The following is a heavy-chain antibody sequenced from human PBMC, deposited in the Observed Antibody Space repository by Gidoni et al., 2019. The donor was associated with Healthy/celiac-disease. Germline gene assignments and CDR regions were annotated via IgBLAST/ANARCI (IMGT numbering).Heavy chain of an antibody. CDR3: ARVSSSWYGYYYYGMDV. J-gene: IGHJ6*02. Sequence: QVQLQQWGAGLLKPSETLSITCAVYGGSFSGYYWSWIRQPPGKGLEWIGEINHSGSTNYNPSLKSRVTISVDTSKNQFSLKLSSVTAADTAVYYCARVSSSWYGYYYYGMDVWGQGTTVTVSS. CDR1: GGSFSGYY. CDR2: INHSGST. V-gene: IGHV4-34*01. D-gene: IGHD6-13*01.